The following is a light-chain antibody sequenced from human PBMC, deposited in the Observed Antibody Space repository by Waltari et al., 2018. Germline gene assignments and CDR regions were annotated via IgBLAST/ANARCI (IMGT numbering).Light chain of an antibody. CDR2: STS. V-gene: IGKV3D-15*01. J-gene: IGKJ1*01. Sequence: EIVMTQSPATLSVSPGESATLSCRASQSLSSTFAWYQQKPGQAPRLLIYSTSTRATGIPARFSGSGSGTEFTLTISSPQSEDFAIYYCQQYNYWPWTFGQGTRVEIK. CDR1: QSLSST. CDR3: QQYNYWPWT.